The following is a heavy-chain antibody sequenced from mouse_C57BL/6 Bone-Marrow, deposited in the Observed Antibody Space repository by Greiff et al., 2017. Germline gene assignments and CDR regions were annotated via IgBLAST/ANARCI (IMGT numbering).Heavy chain of an antibody. D-gene: IGHD4-1*01. CDR1: GFSLTSYG. V-gene: IGHV2-5*01. J-gene: IGHJ1*03. CDR3: ARGDWGAYFDV. Sequence: VQGVESGPGLVQPSQSLSITCTVSGFSLTSYGVHWVRQSPGKGLEWLGVIWRGGSTDYNAAFMSRLSITKDNSKSQVFFKMNSLQADDTAIYYCARGDWGAYFDVWGTGTTVTVSS. CDR2: IWRGGST.